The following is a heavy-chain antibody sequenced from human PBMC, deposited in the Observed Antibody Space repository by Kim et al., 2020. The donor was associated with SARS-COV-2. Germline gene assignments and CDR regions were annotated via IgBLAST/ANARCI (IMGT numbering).Heavy chain of an antibody. CDR1: GGSVSSGSYY. V-gene: IGHV4-61*01. J-gene: IGHJ5*02. CDR2: IYYSGST. D-gene: IGHD6-13*01. Sequence: SETLSLTCTVSGGSVSSGSYYWSWIRQPPGKGLEWIGYIYYSGSTNYNPSLKSRVTISVDTSKNQFSLKLSSVTAADTAVYYCARDLPQGSDSSWVGWFDPWGQGTLVTVSS. CDR3: ARDLPQGSDSSWVGWFDP.